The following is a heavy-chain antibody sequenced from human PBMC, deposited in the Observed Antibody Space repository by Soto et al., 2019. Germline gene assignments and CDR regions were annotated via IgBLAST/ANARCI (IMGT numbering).Heavy chain of an antibody. V-gene: IGHV4-34*01. CDR1: GGSFSGYY. J-gene: IGHJ6*02. D-gene: IGHD4-17*01. Sequence: SETLSLTCAVYGGSFSGYYWTWIRQPPGTGLEWIGEINHSGSTNYNPSLKSRVTISVDTSKNQFSLKLTSVTAADTAVYYCARDYDDYDGGYYGMDVWGQGTTVTVSS. CDR2: INHSGST. CDR3: ARDYDDYDGGYYGMDV.